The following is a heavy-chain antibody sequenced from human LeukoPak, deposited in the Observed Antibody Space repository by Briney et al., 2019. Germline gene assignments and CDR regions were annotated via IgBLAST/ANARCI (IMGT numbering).Heavy chain of an antibody. CDR1: GFTFSNYG. V-gene: IGHV3-23*01. D-gene: IGHD6-19*01. J-gene: IGHJ4*02. CDR3: AKWYSSGWYASFDY. Sequence: GGSLRLSCAASGFTFSNYGMSWVRQAPGKGLEWVSAISGSGSSTYYADSVKGRFAISRDNSKNTLYLQMNSLRAEDTAVYYCAKWYSSGWYASFDYWGQGTLVTVSS. CDR2: ISGSGSST.